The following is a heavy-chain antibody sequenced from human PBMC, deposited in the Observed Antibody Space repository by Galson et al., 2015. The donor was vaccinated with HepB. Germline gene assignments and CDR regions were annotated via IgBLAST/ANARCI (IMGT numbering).Heavy chain of an antibody. Sequence: SLRLSCAASGFTFSAYTMNWVRRAPGKGLESIAYISTNGATIYYAASVKGRFTVSRDNARNSLYLQMNSLRDEDTAGYNCARVFFGSERYSAYWYFDLWGRGTLVTVS. CDR2: ISTNGATI. V-gene: IGHV3-48*02. D-gene: IGHD3-10*01. CDR1: GFTFSAYT. J-gene: IGHJ2*01. CDR3: ARVFFGSERYSAYWYFDL.